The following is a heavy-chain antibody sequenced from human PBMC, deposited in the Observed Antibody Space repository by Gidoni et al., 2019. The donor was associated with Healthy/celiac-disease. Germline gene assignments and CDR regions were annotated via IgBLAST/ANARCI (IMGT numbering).Heavy chain of an antibody. J-gene: IGHJ5*02. V-gene: IGHV1-69*01. CDR3: ARDARDHGGSGSYYTPYNWFDP. CDR1: GGTFSSYA. Sequence: QVQLVQSGAEVKKPGSSVKVSCKVSGGTFSSYAISWVRQAPGQGLEWMGGIIPIFGTANYAQKFQGRVTITADESTSTAYMELSSMRSEDTAVYYCARDARDHGGSGSYYTPYNWFDPWGQGTLVTVSS. D-gene: IGHD3-10*01. CDR2: IIPIFGTA.